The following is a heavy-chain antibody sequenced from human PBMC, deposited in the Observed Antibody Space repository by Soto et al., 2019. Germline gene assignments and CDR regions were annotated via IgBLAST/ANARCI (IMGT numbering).Heavy chain of an antibody. D-gene: IGHD6-13*01. CDR2: IYYSGST. J-gene: IGHJ6*02. Sequence: QLQLQESGPGLVKPSETLSLTCTVSGGSISSSSYYWGWIRQPPGKGLEWIGSIYYSGSTYYNPSLKSRVTISVDTSKNQFSLKLSSVTAADTAVYYCARQDLGQPTYYYGMDVWGQGTTVTVSS. CDR1: GGSISSSSYY. V-gene: IGHV4-39*01. CDR3: ARQDLGQPTYYYGMDV.